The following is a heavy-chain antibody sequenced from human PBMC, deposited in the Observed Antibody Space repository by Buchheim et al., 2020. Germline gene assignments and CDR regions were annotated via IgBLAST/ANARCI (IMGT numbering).Heavy chain of an antibody. J-gene: IGHJ6*02. CDR2: ISSSGSTI. CDR1: GFTFSSYA. D-gene: IGHD4-17*01. CDR3: ARNVLTTGYYYYGMDV. Sequence: EVQLLESGGGLVQPGGSLRLSCAASGFTFSSYAMSWVRQAPGKGLEWVSYISSSGSTIYYADSVKGRFTISRDNAKNSLYLQMNSLRAEDTAVYYCARNVLTTGYYYYGMDVWGQGTT. V-gene: IGHV3-48*04.